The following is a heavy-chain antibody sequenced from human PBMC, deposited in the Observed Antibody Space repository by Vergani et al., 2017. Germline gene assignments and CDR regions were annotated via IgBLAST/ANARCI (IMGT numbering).Heavy chain of an antibody. CDR2: IYYSGSP. V-gene: IGHV4-59*01. D-gene: IGHD3-10*01. CDR3: ATGGGLLQRSAFDP. J-gene: IGHJ5*02. CDR1: GGSISSYY. Sequence: QVQLQESGPGLVKPSETLSLTCTVSGGSISSYYWSWIRQPPGKGLEWIGYIYYSGSPNYNPSLKSRGTISVDTSKNQFSLKLSSVNAADTAVYYCATGGGLLQRSAFDPWGQGTLVTVSS.